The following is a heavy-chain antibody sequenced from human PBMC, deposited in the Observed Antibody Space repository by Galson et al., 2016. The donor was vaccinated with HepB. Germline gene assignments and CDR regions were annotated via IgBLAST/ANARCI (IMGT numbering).Heavy chain of an antibody. J-gene: IGHJ6*03. D-gene: IGHD5/OR15-5a*01. CDR3: ARGVGPAYMDV. V-gene: IGHV3-48*02. CDR1: GFSFSSYS. CDR2: ISSTSSPTI. Sequence: SLRLSCAASGFSFSSYSMNWVRQAPGKGLEWVSYISSTSSPTIYYADSVKDRFTISRDNAKNSLYLQMNSLRDEDTAVYYCARGVGPAYMDVWGKGTTVTVSS.